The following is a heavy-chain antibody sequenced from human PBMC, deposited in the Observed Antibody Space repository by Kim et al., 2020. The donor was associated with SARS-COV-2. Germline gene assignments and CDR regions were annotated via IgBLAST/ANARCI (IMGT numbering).Heavy chain of an antibody. V-gene: IGHV1-2*06. J-gene: IGHJ6*02. D-gene: IGHD1-1*01. CDR2: INPKSDIT. Sequence: ASVKVSCTASGFTLSDYYIHWVRQAPGQGLEWMGRINPKSDITKYAQQFQGRVTMTRGTFITTVDMELTRLTSDDTAVYYCARGKFETGFRYGLDVWGQG. CDR3: ARGKFETGFRYGLDV. CDR1: GFTLSDYY.